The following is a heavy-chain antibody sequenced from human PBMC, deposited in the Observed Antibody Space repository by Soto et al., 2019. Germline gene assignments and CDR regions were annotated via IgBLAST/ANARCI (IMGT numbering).Heavy chain of an antibody. Sequence: QVQLVESGGGVVQPGRSLRLSCAASGFTFSSCAMHWVRQAPGKGLEWVALISYDGSNKYYADSVKGRFTISRDNSKNTLYLQMNSLRAEDTAVYYCARGKRYLRFLEWSYYFDYWGQGTLVTVSS. CDR2: ISYDGSNK. J-gene: IGHJ4*02. V-gene: IGHV3-30-3*01. D-gene: IGHD3-3*01. CDR1: GFTFSSCA. CDR3: ARGKRYLRFLEWSYYFDY.